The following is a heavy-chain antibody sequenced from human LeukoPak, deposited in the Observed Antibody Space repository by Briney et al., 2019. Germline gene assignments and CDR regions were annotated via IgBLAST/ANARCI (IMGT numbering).Heavy chain of an antibody. Sequence: ASVKVSCKASGYTFTGYYMHWVRQAPGQGLEWMGWINPNSGGTNYAQKFQGRVTMTRDTSISTAYMELSRLRSDDTAVYYCARDSSSGSYYNVAFDIWGQGTMVTVSS. D-gene: IGHD3-10*01. CDR3: ARDSSSGSYYNVAFDI. J-gene: IGHJ3*02. V-gene: IGHV1-2*02. CDR2: INPNSGGT. CDR1: GYTFTGYY.